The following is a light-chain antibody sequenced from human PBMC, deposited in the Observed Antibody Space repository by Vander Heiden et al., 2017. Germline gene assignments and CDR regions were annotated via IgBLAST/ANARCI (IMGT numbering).Light chain of an antibody. CDR2: DAS. CDR1: QRVSSY. V-gene: IGKV3-11*01. CDR3: QQRSNWPMYT. Sequence: EIVLTQSPATLSLSPGERATLSCRASQRVSSYLAWYQQKPGQAPSLLIDDASNSATGIPARFSGSGSGTDFTLTISSLEPEDFAVYYCQQRSNWPMYTFGQGTKLEIK. J-gene: IGKJ2*01.